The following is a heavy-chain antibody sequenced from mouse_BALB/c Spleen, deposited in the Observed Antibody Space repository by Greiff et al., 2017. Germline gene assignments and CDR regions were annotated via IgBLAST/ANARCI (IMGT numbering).Heavy chain of an antibody. CDR3: ARDIWLRRRDYYAMDY. D-gene: IGHD2-2*01. Sequence: DVKLVESGGGLVQPGGSLRLSCATSGFTFTDYYMSWVRQPPGKALEWLGFIRNKANGYTTEYSASVKGRFTISRDNSQSILYLQMNTLRAEDSATYYCARDIWLRRRDYYAMDYWGQGTSVTVSS. J-gene: IGHJ4*01. CDR1: GFTFTDYY. V-gene: IGHV7-3*02. CDR2: IRNKANGYTT.